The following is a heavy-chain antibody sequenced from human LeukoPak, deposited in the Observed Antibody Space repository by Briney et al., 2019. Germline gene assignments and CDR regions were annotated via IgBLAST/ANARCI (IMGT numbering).Heavy chain of an antibody. CDR2: INGDGSSR. CDR3: ARAYGPKGFDP. V-gene: IGHV3-74*01. D-gene: IGHD3-10*01. CDR1: GFTFSSYS. J-gene: IGHJ5*02. Sequence: GGSLRLSCAASGFTFSSYSMHWVRQAPGKGPLWVSHINGDGSSRIYADSVKGRFTISRDNAQHTLYLQRNSLRAEDTAVYYCARAYGPKGFDPWGQGTLVTVCS.